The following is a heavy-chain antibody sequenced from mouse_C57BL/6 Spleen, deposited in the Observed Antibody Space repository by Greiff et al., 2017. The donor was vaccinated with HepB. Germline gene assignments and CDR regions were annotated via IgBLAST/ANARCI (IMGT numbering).Heavy chain of an antibody. D-gene: IGHD2-4*01. J-gene: IGHJ4*01. CDR1: GYAFSSYW. CDR3: ATYDYDGESAMDY. CDR2: IYPGDGDT. V-gene: IGHV1-80*01. Sequence: VQLQQSGAELVKPGASVKISCKASGYAFSSYWMNWVKQRPGKGLEWIGQIYPGDGDTNYNGKFKGKATLTADKSSSKAYMQLSSLTSEDSAVYFCATYDYDGESAMDYWGQGTSVTVSS.